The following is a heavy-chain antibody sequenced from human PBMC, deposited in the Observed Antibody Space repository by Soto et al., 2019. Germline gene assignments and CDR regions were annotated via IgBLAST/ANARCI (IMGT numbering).Heavy chain of an antibody. CDR2: IYHSGST. CDR3: ARHYYDSSGSL. CDR1: GGSISSYY. V-gene: IGHV4-4*02. Sequence: PSETLSLTCTVSGGSISSYYWSWVRQPPGKGLEWIGEIYHSGSTNYNPSLKSRVTISVDKSKNQFSLKLSSVTAADTAVYYCARHYYDSSGSLWGQGTLVTVSS. D-gene: IGHD3-22*01. J-gene: IGHJ4*02.